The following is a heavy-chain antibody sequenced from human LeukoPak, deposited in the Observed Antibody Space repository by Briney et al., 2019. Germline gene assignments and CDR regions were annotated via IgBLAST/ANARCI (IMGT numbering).Heavy chain of an antibody. V-gene: IGHV4-34*01. Sequence: SETLSLTCAVYGGSFIGSYWSWIRQAPGKGLEWIGEINQSGSTNYNPSLKSRGTISVNTSKNQFSLKLSSVTAADTAVYYCARGVGSGWYFYWGQSTLLTVSS. CDR1: GGSFIGSY. D-gene: IGHD6-19*01. J-gene: IGHJ1*01. CDR2: INQSGST. CDR3: ARGVGSGWYFY.